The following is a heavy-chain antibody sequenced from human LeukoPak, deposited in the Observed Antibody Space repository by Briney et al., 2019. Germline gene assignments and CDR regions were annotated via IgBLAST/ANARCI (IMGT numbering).Heavy chain of an antibody. J-gene: IGHJ4*02. CDR1: GDTFSSYA. Sequence: SVKVSCKASGDTFSSYAISWVRQAPGQGLEWMGGIIPIFGTANYAQKFQGRVTITADHSTSTAYMELSSLRSEDTAVYYCARECGAMVIRCGIDYWGQGTLVTVSS. CDR3: ARECGAMVIRCGIDY. CDR2: IIPIFGTA. V-gene: IGHV1-69*13. D-gene: IGHD5-18*01.